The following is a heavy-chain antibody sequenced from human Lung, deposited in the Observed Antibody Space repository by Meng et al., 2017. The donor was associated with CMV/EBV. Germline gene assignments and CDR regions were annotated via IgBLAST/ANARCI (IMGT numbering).Heavy chain of an antibody. CDR3: ARERVDYGDYGLDY. Sequence: GESXKISXAASGFTFSRYWMHWARQAPGKGLVWVSRINNDESRKTYADSVKGRFTSSRDSAKNTLYLKMNSLRAEDTAVYYCARERVDYGDYGLDYWGQGXLVTVSS. CDR2: INNDESRK. J-gene: IGHJ4*02. CDR1: GFTFSRYW. V-gene: IGHV3-74*01. D-gene: IGHD4-17*01.